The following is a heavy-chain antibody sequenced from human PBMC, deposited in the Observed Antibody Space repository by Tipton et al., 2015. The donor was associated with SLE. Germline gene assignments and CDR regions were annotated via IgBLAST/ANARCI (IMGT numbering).Heavy chain of an antibody. V-gene: IGHV4-59*08. CDR3: ARHPPRGGSGYALDN. D-gene: IGHD5-12*01. CDR2: IYYSGST. J-gene: IGHJ4*02. Sequence: TLSLTCTVSGGSISSYYWSWIRQPPGKGLEWIGYIYYSGSTNYNPSLKSRVTISVDTSKNQFSLKVSSVTAADTAVYYCARHPPRGGSGYALDNWGQGTLVTVSS. CDR1: GGSISSYY.